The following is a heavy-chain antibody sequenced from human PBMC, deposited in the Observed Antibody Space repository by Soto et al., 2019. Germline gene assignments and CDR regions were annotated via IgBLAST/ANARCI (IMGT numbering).Heavy chain of an antibody. D-gene: IGHD1-26*01. Sequence: PSQTLSLTCAISGDSVSSNSAAWNWIRQSPSRGLEWLGRTYYRSKWFNDYAVSVKSRITTNPDTSKNQFSLQLNSVTPEDTAVYYCARDKGSIVGATMFDYWGQGTLVTVSS. CDR2: TYYRSKWFN. J-gene: IGHJ4*02. CDR3: ARDKGSIVGATMFDY. V-gene: IGHV6-1*01. CDR1: GDSVSSNSAA.